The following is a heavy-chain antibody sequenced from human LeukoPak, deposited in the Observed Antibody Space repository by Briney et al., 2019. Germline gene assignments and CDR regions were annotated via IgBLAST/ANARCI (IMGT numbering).Heavy chain of an antibody. J-gene: IGHJ4*02. CDR1: GFTFDDYT. Sequence: GGSLRLSCAASGFTFDDYTMHWVRQAPGKGLEWVSLISWDGGSTYYADSVKGRFTISRDNSKNSLYLQMNSLRTEDTALYYCAKDIILRKQLGLGFDYWGQGTLVTVSS. CDR2: ISWDGGST. CDR3: AKDIILRKQLGLGFDY. D-gene: IGHD6-6*01. V-gene: IGHV3-43*01.